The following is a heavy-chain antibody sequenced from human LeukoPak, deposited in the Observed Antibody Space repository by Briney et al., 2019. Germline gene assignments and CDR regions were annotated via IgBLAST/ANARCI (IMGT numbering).Heavy chain of an antibody. D-gene: IGHD2-15*01. V-gene: IGHV3-23*01. CDR2: ISGSGGST. Sequence: GGSLRLSRAASGFTFSSYAMSWVRQAPGKGLEWVSAISGSGGSTYYADSVTGRFTISRDNSKNTLYLQMNSLRAEDTAVYYCAKVMWDIVVVVAAVLSAFDIWGQGTMVTVSS. CDR1: GFTFSSYA. J-gene: IGHJ3*02. CDR3: AKVMWDIVVVVAAVLSAFDI.